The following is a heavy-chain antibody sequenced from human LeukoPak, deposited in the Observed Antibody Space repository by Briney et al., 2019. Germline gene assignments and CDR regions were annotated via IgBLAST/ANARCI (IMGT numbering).Heavy chain of an antibody. CDR3: ARNTPSLSTNGMDV. V-gene: IGHV3-74*01. J-gene: IGHJ6*02. CDR2: INSDGSST. D-gene: IGHD3-3*02. Sequence: GGSLRLSCEASGFTFSSYWMHWVRQVPGKGLVWVSRINSDGSSTSYADSVKGRFTISRDNAKNSLYLQMDSLRAEDTAVYYCARNTPSLSTNGMDVWGQGTAVTVSS. CDR1: GFTFSSYW.